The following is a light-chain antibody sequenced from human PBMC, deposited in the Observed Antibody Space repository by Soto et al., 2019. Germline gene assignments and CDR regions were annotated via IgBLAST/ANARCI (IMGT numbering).Light chain of an antibody. CDR1: SSDVGAYNY. Sequence: QSALTQPASVSGSPGQSITISCTGTSSDVGAYNYVSWYQQHPGKAPKLMIYEVSHRPSGASNRFSGSKSGNTASLTISGLQAEDEAEYYCSSYTSSSTPDVFGTGTKLTVL. CDR2: EVS. CDR3: SSYTSSSTPDV. J-gene: IGLJ1*01. V-gene: IGLV2-14*01.